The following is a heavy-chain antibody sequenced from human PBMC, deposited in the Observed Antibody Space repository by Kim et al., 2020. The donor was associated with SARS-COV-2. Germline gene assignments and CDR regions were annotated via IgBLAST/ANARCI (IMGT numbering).Heavy chain of an antibody. CDR1: GGTFSSYA. V-gene: IGHV1-69*13. Sequence: SVKVSCKASGGTFSSYAISWVRQAPGQGLEWMGGIIPIFGTANYAQKFQGRVTITADESTSTAYMELSSLRSEDTAVYYCARVTFHSNYYDSSGYYNFDYWGQGALVTVSS. D-gene: IGHD3-22*01. CDR3: ARVTFHSNYYDSSGYYNFDY. CDR2: IIPIFGTA. J-gene: IGHJ4*02.